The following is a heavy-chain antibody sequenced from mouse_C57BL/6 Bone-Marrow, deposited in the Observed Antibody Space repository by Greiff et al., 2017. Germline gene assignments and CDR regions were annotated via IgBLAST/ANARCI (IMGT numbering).Heavy chain of an antibody. Sequence: VQLQQSGAELVRPGASVTLSCKASGYTFTDYEMHWVKQTPVPGLEWIGAIDPETGGTAYNQKFTGKAILTADKSSSTAYMELRSLTSEDSAVYYCTRCYDYGGAWFAYWGQGTLVTVSA. V-gene: IGHV1-15*01. J-gene: IGHJ3*01. CDR1: GYTFTDYE. D-gene: IGHD2-4*01. CDR3: TRCYDYGGAWFAY. CDR2: IDPETGGT.